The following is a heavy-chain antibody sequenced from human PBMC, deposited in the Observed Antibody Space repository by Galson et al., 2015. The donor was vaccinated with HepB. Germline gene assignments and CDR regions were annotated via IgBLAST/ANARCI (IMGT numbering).Heavy chain of an antibody. V-gene: IGHV3-7*03. CDR3: ARAIYGGNDY. D-gene: IGHD4-23*01. CDR2: IKRDGSEQ. Sequence: SLRLSCAASGFTLSNYWMTWVRQAPGKGLEWVASIKRDGSEQYYVDSVKGRFTISRDNAKNSLSLQMNSLRAEDTAVYYCARAIYGGNDYWGLGTLVTVSS. CDR1: GFTLSNYW. J-gene: IGHJ4*02.